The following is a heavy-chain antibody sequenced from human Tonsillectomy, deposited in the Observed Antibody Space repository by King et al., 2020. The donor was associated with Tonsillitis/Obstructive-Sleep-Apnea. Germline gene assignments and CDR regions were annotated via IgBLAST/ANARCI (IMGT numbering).Heavy chain of an antibody. D-gene: IGHD6-6*01. CDR3: ARANSSSHLALYYYYYMDV. CDR1: GFTFSSNY. CDR2: IFSGGST. Sequence: VQLVESGGGLIQPGGSLRLSCAASGFTFSSNYMSWVRQAPGKGLEWVSVIFSGGSTYYADSGKGRFTISRDNSKNTLYLQMNSLRAEDTAVYYWARANSSSHLALYYYYYMDVWGKGTTVTVSS. V-gene: IGHV3-53*01. J-gene: IGHJ6*03.